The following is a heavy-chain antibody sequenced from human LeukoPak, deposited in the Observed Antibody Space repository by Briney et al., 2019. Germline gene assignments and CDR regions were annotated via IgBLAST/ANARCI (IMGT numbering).Heavy chain of an antibody. J-gene: IGHJ4*02. CDR3: AKLLNDYGDYYFDY. V-gene: IGHV3-23*01. CDR2: IGGSGDKT. Sequence: GGSLRLSCAASGFTFSNYAMSWVRQAPGKGLEWVSSIGGSGDKTYYADSVKGRFTISRDNSKNTLYLQVNSLRAEDTAVYYCAKLLNDYGDYYFDYWGQGTLVTVSS. D-gene: IGHD4-17*01. CDR1: GFTFSNYA.